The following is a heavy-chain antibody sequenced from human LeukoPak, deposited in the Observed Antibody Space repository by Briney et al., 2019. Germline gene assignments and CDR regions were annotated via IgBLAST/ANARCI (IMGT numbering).Heavy chain of an antibody. D-gene: IGHD6-19*01. CDR2: IKQDGSEK. V-gene: IGHV3-7*05. J-gene: IGHJ4*02. CDR1: GFTFRNYW. Sequence: PGGSLRLSCAASGFTFRNYWMSWVRQAPGKGLEWVANIKQDGSEKYYVDSVKGRFTISRDNAKNSLYLQMNSLRAEDTAVYYCAKSGSGWTGFFDYWGQGTLVTVSS. CDR3: AKSGSGWTGFFDY.